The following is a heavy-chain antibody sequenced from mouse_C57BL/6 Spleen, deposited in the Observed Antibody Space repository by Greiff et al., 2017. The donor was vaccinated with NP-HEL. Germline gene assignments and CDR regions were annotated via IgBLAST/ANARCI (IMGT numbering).Heavy chain of an antibody. D-gene: IGHD1-1*02. Sequence: VQLQQPGAELVRPGSSVKLSCKASGYTFTSYWMHWVKQRPIQGLEWIGNIDPSDSETHYNQKFQDKATLTVDKSSSTAYMQLSSLTSEDSAVYYCARLPVGEWYFGVWGTGTTVTVSS. CDR1: GYTFTSYW. J-gene: IGHJ1*03. CDR2: IDPSDSET. V-gene: IGHV1-52*01. CDR3: ARLPVGEWYFGV.